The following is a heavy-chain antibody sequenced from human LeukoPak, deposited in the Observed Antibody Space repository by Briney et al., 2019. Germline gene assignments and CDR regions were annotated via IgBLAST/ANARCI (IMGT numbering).Heavy chain of an antibody. D-gene: IGHD5-18*01. CDR3: ARVPKIYYSYAFDY. V-gene: IGHV3-30*02. J-gene: IGHJ4*02. CDR1: GFTFSSYS. CDR2: IRYDGSDK. Sequence: GGSLRLSCAASGFTFSSYSMNWVRQAPGKGLEWVSFIRYDGSDKYYADSVRGRFTISRDNAKNSLYLQMNSLRAEDTAFYYCARVPKIYYSYAFDYWGQGTLVTVSS.